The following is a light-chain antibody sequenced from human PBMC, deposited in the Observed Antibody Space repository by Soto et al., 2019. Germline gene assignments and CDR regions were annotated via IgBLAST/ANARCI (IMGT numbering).Light chain of an antibody. J-gene: IGKJ1*01. CDR1: QSISSW. V-gene: IGKV1-5*03. CDR3: QQSYSTPRT. CDR2: KAS. Sequence: DIKMTQSPSTLSASVGDRVTITCRASQSISSWLAWYQQKPGKAPKLLIYKASSLESGVPSRFSGSGSGTDFTLTISSLQPEDFATYYCQQSYSTPRTFGQGTNVDIK.